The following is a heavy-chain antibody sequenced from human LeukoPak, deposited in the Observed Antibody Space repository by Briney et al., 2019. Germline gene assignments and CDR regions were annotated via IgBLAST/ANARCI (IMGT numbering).Heavy chain of an antibody. CDR2: IGTAGDT. Sequence: SGGSLRLSCAASGFTFSSYDMHWVRQATGKGLEWVSAIGTAGDTYYPGSVKGRFTISRENAKNSLYLQMNSLRAGDTAVYYCARAGPYYDSSGYDYWGQGTLVTVSS. CDR3: ARAGPYYDSSGYDY. V-gene: IGHV3-13*01. CDR1: GFTFSSYD. D-gene: IGHD3-22*01. J-gene: IGHJ4*02.